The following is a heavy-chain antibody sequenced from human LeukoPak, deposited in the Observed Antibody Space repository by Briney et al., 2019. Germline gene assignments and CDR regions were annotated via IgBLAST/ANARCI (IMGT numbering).Heavy chain of an antibody. CDR3: ATNRPVGGAYWGSFDI. V-gene: IGHV4-61*08. CDR1: GGSISSGGYS. Sequence: PSQTLSLTCAVSGGSISSGGYSWSWIRQPPGKGLEWIGYFHNTGGTNYNPYVKSRVTISVDTSKNQVSLKMTSVTAADTAVYYCATNRPVGGAYWGSFDIWGQGTLVTVSS. D-gene: IGHD2-8*02. J-gene: IGHJ3*02. CDR2: FHNTGGT.